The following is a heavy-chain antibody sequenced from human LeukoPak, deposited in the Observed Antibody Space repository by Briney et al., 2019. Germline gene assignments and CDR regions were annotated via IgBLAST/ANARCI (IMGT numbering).Heavy chain of an antibody. CDR1: GGSISSYY. J-gene: IGHJ4*02. CDR2: IYTSGST. D-gene: IGHD4-11*01. V-gene: IGHV4-4*07. Sequence: PSETLSLTCTVSGGSISSYYWSWIRQPARKGLEWVGRIYTSGSTNYNPSPKSRVTISVDKSKNQFSLKLSSVTAADTAVYYCARGGTVTLEDFDYWGQGTLVTVSS. CDR3: ARGGTVTLEDFDY.